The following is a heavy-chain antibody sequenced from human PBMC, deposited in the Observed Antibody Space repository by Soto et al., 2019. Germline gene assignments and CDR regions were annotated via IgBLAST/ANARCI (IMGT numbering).Heavy chain of an antibody. J-gene: IGHJ4*02. D-gene: IGHD6-19*01. CDR3: ARAPAVAVDY. V-gene: IGHV4-59*01. Sequence: PSETLSLTCTVSGGSISSYYWSWIRQPPGKGLEWIGYIYYSGSTNYNPSLKSRVTISVDTSKNQFSLKLSSVTAADTAVYYCARAPAVAVDYWGQGTLVTVSS. CDR1: GGSISSYY. CDR2: IYYSGST.